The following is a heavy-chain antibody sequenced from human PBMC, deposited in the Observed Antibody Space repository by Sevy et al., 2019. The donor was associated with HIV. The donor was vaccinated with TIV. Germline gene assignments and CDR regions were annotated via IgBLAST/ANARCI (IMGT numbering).Heavy chain of an antibody. Sequence: GESLKISCKGSGYSFSDYWIVWVRQMPGKGLEWMGIIYPGDSDSRYSPSFQGQFTISADKSISTAYLQWSSLRASDTAMYYCARGARGTLPSYYYYGMDVWGQGTTVTVSS. J-gene: IGHJ6*02. CDR3: ARGARGTLPSYYYYGMDV. CDR2: IYPGDSDS. V-gene: IGHV5-51*01. CDR1: GYSFSDYW.